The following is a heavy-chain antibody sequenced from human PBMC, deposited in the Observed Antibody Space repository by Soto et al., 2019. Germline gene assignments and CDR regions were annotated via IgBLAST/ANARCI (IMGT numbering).Heavy chain of an antibody. CDR1: GFTFSSYG. D-gene: IGHD6-13*01. CDR3: AKVLATGRYDRYYYYGMDV. V-gene: IGHV3-30*18. Sequence: GGSLRLSCAASGFTFSSYGMHWVRQAPGKGLEWVAVISYDGSNKYYADSVKGRFTISRDNSKNTLYLQMNSLRAEDTAVYYCAKVLATGRYDRYYYYGMDVWGQGTTVTVSS. CDR2: ISYDGSNK. J-gene: IGHJ6*02.